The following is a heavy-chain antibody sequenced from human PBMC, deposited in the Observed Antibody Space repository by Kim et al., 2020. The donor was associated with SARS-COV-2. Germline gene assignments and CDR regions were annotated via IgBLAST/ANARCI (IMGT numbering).Heavy chain of an antibody. D-gene: IGHD3-10*02. J-gene: IGHJ4*02. V-gene: IGHV3-48*03. Sequence: VKGRFTISRDNDKNSLYLQMGSLTAEETAVYYCARDRARTVGVRGSYFDYWGQGTLVIVSS. CDR3: ARDRARTVGVRGSYFDY.